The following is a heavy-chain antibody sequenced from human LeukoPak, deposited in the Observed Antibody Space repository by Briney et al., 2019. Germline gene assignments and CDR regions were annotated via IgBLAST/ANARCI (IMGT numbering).Heavy chain of an antibody. CDR1: GFTLSSYS. Sequence: GGSLRLSCAASGFTLSSYSMNLVRQAPGKGLEWVSSISSSSSYIYYADSVKGRFTISRDNAKNSLYLQMNSLRAEDTAVYYCARDLDGTVTNYFDYWGQGTLVTVSS. CDR2: ISSSSSYI. CDR3: ARDLDGTVTNYFDY. D-gene: IGHD4-11*01. J-gene: IGHJ4*02. V-gene: IGHV3-21*01.